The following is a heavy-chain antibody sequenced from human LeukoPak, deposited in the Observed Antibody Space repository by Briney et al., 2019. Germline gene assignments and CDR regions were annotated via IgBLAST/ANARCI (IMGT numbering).Heavy chain of an antibody. J-gene: IGHJ6*02. CDR1: GSTFRNYW. CDR3: ARRGTGHGMDV. CDR2: INNDGSSA. D-gene: IGHD1-1*01. Sequence: GGSLRLSCAASGSTFRNYWMSWVRQAPGKGLVWVSRINNDGSSASYVDSVKGRFTISRDNAKNTLFLQMNSLRAEDTAVYYCARRGTGHGMDVWGQGTTVIVSS. V-gene: IGHV3-74*01.